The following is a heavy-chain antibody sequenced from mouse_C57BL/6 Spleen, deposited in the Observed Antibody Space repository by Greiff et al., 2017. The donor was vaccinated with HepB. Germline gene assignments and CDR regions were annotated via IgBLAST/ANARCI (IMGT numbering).Heavy chain of an antibody. CDR3: ARGSNYAFDD. V-gene: IGHV1-50*01. D-gene: IGHD2-5*01. J-gene: IGHJ2*01. CDR2: IDPSDSYT. Sequence: QVQLQQPGAELVKPGASVKLSCKASGYTFTSYWMQWVNQRPGQGLEWIGEIDPSDSYTNYNQKFKGKATLTVDTSSSTAYMQLSSLTSEDSAVYYCARGSNYAFDDWGQGTTLTVSS. CDR1: GYTFTSYW.